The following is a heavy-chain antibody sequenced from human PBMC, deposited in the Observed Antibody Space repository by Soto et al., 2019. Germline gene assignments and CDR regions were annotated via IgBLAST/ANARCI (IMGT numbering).Heavy chain of an antibody. J-gene: IGHJ6*02. CDR3: AAGWSRFLEWFPQPYYCMDV. CDR1: GYTFTSYD. D-gene: IGHD3-3*01. CDR2: MNPNSGNT. V-gene: IGHV1-8*01. Sequence: ASVKVSCKASGYTFTSYDINWVRQATGQGLEWMGWMNPNSGNTGYAQKFQGRVTMTRNTSISTAYMELSSLRSEDTAVYYCAAGWSRFLEWFPQPYYCMDVWGQGTTVTVSS.